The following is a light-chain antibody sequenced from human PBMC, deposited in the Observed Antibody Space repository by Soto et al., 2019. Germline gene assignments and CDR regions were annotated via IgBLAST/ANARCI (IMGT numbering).Light chain of an antibody. V-gene: IGLV2-14*01. CDR2: EVS. CDR1: SSDVGGYNY. CDR3: SSYTSSSTLNYV. Sequence: QSALTQPASVSGSPGQSITISCTGTSSDVGGYNYVSWYQQHPGKAPKLMIYEVSNRLSGVSNRFSGSKSGNTASLTISGLQAEDEADYYCSSYTSSSTLNYVFGTGTKVTVL. J-gene: IGLJ1*01.